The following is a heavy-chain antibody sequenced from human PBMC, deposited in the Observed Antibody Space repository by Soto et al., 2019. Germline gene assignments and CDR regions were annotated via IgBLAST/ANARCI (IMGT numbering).Heavy chain of an antibody. CDR3: ARDWKSITMIVVVIGPGGDGMDV. J-gene: IGHJ6*02. D-gene: IGHD3-22*01. V-gene: IGHV3-23*01. CDR1: GFTFSSNA. Sequence: GGSLRLSCAASGFTFSSNAMSWVRQAPGKGLEWVSVISGSGDFTFYADSVKGRFTISRDNSKNTLYLQMNSLRAEDTAVYYCARDWKSITMIVVVIGPGGDGMDVWGQGTTVTVSS. CDR2: ISGSGDFT.